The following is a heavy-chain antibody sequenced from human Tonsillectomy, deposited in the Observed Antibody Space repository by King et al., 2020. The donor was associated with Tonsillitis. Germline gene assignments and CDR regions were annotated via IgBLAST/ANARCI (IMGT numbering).Heavy chain of an antibody. Sequence: VQLQESGPGLVKPSETLSLTCTVSGGSISSYYWSWIRQPPGKGLEWIGYIYYSGSTNYNPSLKSRVTISVDTSKNQFSLKLSSVTAAATAVYYCARPTELLRADAFDVWGQGTMVTVSS. CDR1: GGSISSYY. D-gene: IGHD1-26*01. J-gene: IGHJ3*01. CDR2: IYYSGST. CDR3: ARPTELLRADAFDV. V-gene: IGHV4-59*01.